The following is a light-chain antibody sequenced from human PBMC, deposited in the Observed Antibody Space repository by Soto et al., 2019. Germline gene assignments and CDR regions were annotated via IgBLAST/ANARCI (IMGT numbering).Light chain of an antibody. CDR2: DAS. CDR1: QSVGTY. CDR3: QQRTNWPFLT. V-gene: IGKV3-11*01. Sequence: EIVLTQSPATLSLSPGERATLSCRASQSVGTYLAWYQQKPGQAPRLLIYDASNRATGIPARFSGSGSGTDFTLIISSLEPEDFAVYYCQQRTNWPFLTFGGGTKVEIK. J-gene: IGKJ4*01.